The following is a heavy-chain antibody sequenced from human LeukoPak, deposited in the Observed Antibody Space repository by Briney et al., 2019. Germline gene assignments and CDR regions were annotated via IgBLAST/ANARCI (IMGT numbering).Heavy chain of an antibody. D-gene: IGHD3-9*01. CDR3: ARDFTGTFNFDY. J-gene: IGHJ4*02. V-gene: IGHV3-21*01. Sequence: GGSLRLSCAASGFTFSSYTMNWIRQAPGKGLEWVSSISSRSTYIYYADSLKGRFTISRDNAKNSLYLQMNSLRADDTAVYYCARDFTGTFNFDYWGPGTLVTVSS. CDR1: GFTFSSYT. CDR2: ISSRSTYI.